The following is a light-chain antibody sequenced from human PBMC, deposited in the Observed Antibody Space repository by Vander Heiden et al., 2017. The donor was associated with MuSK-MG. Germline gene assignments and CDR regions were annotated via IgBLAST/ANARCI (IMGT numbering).Light chain of an antibody. CDR1: QSISSW. CDR3: QQYNTYPWT. CDR2: DAS. V-gene: IGKV1-5*01. Sequence: DIQMTQSPSTLSASVGDRVTITCRASQSISSWLAWYQQKPGKAPKLLIYDASSLDSGVPSRFSGSGFGTEFTLTISSLQPDDFAAYYCQQYNTYPWTFGQGTKVEIK. J-gene: IGKJ1*01.